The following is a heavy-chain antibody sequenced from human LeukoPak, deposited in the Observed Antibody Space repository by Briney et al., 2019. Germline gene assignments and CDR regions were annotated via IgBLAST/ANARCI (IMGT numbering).Heavy chain of an antibody. J-gene: IGHJ6*02. D-gene: IGHD2-2*01. CDR3: AKVGLYCSSTSCPRLYYYYGMDV. CDR1: GFTFSGYG. Sequence: GGSLRLSCAASGFTFSGYGMHWVRQAPGKGLEWVAVISYDGSNKYYADSVKGRFTISRDNSKNTLYLQMNSLRAEDTAVYYCAKVGLYCSSTSCPRLYYYYGMDVWGQGTTVTVSS. CDR2: ISYDGSNK. V-gene: IGHV3-30*18.